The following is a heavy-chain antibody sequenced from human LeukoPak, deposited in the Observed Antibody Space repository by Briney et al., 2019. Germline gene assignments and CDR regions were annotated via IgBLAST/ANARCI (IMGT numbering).Heavy chain of an antibody. Sequence: PEASVKVSCKASGGTFSSYAISWVRQAPGQGLEWMGRIIPILGIANYAQKFQGRVTITADKSTSTAYMELSSLRSEDTAVYYCARGMTTVISEHSNWFDPWGQGTLVTVSS. CDR3: ARGMTTVISEHSNWFDP. J-gene: IGHJ5*02. CDR2: IIPILGIA. V-gene: IGHV1-69*04. D-gene: IGHD4-17*01. CDR1: GGTFSSYA.